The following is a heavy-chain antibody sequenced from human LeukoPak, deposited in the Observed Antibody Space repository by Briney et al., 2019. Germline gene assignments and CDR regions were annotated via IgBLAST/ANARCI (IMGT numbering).Heavy chain of an antibody. Sequence: SETLSLTCTVSGGSISSYYWSWIRQPPGKGLEWIGYIYYSGSTNYNPSLKSRVTISVDTSKNQFSLKLSSVTAADTAVYYCARGNLAELLWFGESYHNWFDPWGQGTLVTVSS. J-gene: IGHJ5*02. V-gene: IGHV4-59*12. D-gene: IGHD3-10*01. CDR3: ARGNLAELLWFGESYHNWFDP. CDR2: IYYSGST. CDR1: GGSISSYY.